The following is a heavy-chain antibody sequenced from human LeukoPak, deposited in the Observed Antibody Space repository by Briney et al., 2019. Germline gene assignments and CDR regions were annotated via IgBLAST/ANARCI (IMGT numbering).Heavy chain of an antibody. CDR1: GGSISSSRYY. Sequence: NPSETLSLTCTVSGGSISSSRYYWGWIRQPPGKGLAWIGSIYYSGSTYYNPSLKSRVTISVDTSKNQFSLKLSSVTAADTAVYYCARQGIAVAGTGFDYWGQGTLVTVSS. D-gene: IGHD6-19*01. CDR2: IYYSGST. J-gene: IGHJ4*02. CDR3: ARQGIAVAGTGFDY. V-gene: IGHV4-39*01.